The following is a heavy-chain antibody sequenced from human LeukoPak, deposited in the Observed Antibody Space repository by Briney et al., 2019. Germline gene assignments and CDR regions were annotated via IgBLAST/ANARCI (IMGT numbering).Heavy chain of an antibody. CDR3: ARSASGTGYTA. CDR1: GYTFTNDD. D-gene: IGHD3-9*01. CDR2: MNPNSGNT. V-gene: IGHV1-8*01. Sequence: GASVKVSCKASGYTFTNDDISWVRQATGQGLEWRGKMNPNSGNTGYAQKFQGRVTMTRSTSVSTVYMELNRLTSEDTAVYCWARSASGTGYTAWGQGTLVTVSS. J-gene: IGHJ4*02.